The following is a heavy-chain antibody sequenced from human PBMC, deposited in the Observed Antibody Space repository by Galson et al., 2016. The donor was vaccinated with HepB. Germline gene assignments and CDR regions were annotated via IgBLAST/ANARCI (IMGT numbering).Heavy chain of an antibody. J-gene: IGHJ3*02. CDR3: ARGRRGDCGGGGGFDI. V-gene: IGHV3-74*01. Sequence: SLRLSCAASGFTFSSHWMHWVRQTPTTGLVWVSRIKSDGRSTTYADFVKGRFTVSRDNAKNTLHLEMNSLRAEDTAVYYCARGRRGDCGGGGGFDIWGQGTMVTVSS. D-gene: IGHD2-21*02. CDR2: IKSDGRST. CDR1: GFTFSSHW.